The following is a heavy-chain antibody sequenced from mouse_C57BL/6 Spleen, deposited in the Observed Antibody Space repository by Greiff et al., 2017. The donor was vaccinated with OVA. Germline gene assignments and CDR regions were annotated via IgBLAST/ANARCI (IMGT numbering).Heavy chain of an antibody. CDR3: ARSPTVNCDY. CDR1: GYAFSSSW. J-gene: IGHJ2*01. D-gene: IGHD1-1*01. CDR2: IYPGDGDT. Sequence: VQLQESGPELVKPGASVKISCKASGYAFSSSWMHWVKQRPGKGLEWIGRIYPGDGDTNYNGKFKGKATLTADKSSSTAYMQLSSLTSEDSAVYFCARSPTVNCDYWGQGTTLTVSS. V-gene: IGHV1-82*01.